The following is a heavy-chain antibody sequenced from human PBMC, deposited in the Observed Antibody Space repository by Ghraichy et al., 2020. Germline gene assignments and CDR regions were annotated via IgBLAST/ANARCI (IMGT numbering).Heavy chain of an antibody. V-gene: IGHV4-39*01. Sequence: SETLSLTCTVSGGSISSSSYYWGWIRQPPGKGLEWIGTIYSSGNTYYNLSLKSRVTISVDTSKSQFSLNLTSVTAADTAIYYCARLLVYTGYHHLDYWGQGTLVTVSS. CDR2: IYSSGNT. CDR1: GGSISSSSYY. D-gene: IGHD2-2*01. CDR3: ARLLVYTGYHHLDY. J-gene: IGHJ4*02.